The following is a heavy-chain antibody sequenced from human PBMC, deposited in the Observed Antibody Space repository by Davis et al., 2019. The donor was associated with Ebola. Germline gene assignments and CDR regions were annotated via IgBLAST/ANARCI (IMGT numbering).Heavy chain of an antibody. J-gene: IGHJ4*02. CDR1: GYTFTGYY. D-gene: IGHD3-22*01. CDR3: ARVNRDYYDSSGYDY. V-gene: IGHV1-2*06. CDR2: INPNSGGT. Sequence: ASVKVSCKASGYTFTGYYIHWVRQAPGQGLEWMGRINPNSGGTNYAQKFQGRVTMTRNTSISTAYMELSSLRSEDTAVYYCARVNRDYYDSSGYDYWGQGTLVTVSS.